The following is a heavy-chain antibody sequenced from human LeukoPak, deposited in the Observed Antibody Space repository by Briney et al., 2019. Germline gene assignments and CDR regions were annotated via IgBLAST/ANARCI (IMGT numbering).Heavy chain of an antibody. V-gene: IGHV3-64D*06. CDR2: ISTTGDTT. J-gene: IGHJ4*02. CDR1: GFTFSNYI. D-gene: IGHD3-10*01. Sequence: GGSLRLSCPASGFTFSNYILHWVRQTPGKGLEFVSTISTTGDTTYYANSVKGRFSISRDNSKNTLYLQMSSLRSEDTAIYYCVKDLTRGFSFDYWGQGTLVTVSS. CDR3: VKDLTRGFSFDY.